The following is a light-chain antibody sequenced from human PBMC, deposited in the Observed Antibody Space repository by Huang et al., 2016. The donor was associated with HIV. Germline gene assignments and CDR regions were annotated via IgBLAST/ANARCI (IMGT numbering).Light chain of an antibody. CDR2: DAS. CDR3: QQRSNWHSIT. Sequence: EIVLTQSPATLSLSPGERATLSCRASQRVSSYLAWYQQKPGQAPRLLIYDASNRATGIPARFSGSGSGTDFTLTISSLEPEDFAVYYCQQRSNWHSITFGQGTRLEIK. V-gene: IGKV3-11*01. CDR1: QRVSSY. J-gene: IGKJ5*01.